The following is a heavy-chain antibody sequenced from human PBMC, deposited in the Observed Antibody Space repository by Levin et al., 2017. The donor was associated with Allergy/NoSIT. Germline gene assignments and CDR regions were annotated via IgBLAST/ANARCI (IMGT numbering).Heavy chain of an antibody. CDR1: GYTFTSYG. Sequence: ASVKVSCKASGYTFTSYGISWVRQAPGQGLEWMGWISAYNGNTNYAQKLQGRVTMTTDTSTSTAYMELRSLRSDDTAVYYCARERPGIGVAAAGTGDAFDIWGQGTMVTVSS. CDR2: ISAYNGNT. J-gene: IGHJ3*02. V-gene: IGHV1-18*01. D-gene: IGHD6-13*01. CDR3: ARERPGIGVAAAGTGDAFDI.